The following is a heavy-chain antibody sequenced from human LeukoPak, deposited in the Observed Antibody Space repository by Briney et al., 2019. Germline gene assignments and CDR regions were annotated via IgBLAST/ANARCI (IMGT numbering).Heavy chain of an antibody. Sequence: GASVEASCKASGYTFTSYDINWVRQATGQGLEWMGWMNPNSGNTGYAQKFQGRVTMTRNTSISTAYMELSSLRSEDTAVYYCARFGEPRGDWFDPWGQGTLVTVSS. CDR1: GYTFTSYD. CDR3: ARFGEPRGDWFDP. D-gene: IGHD3-10*01. J-gene: IGHJ5*02. CDR2: MNPNSGNT. V-gene: IGHV1-8*01.